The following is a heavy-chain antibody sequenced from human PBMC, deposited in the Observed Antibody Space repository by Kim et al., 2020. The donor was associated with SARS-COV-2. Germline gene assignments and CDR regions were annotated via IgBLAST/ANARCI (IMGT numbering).Heavy chain of an antibody. CDR3: ATHLGYSGSYLDAFDI. Sequence: LKSRVIISVDTSKNQFSLKLSSVTAADTAVYYCATHLGYSGSYLDAFDIWGQGTMVTVSS. J-gene: IGHJ3*02. V-gene: IGHV4-39*01. D-gene: IGHD1-26*01.